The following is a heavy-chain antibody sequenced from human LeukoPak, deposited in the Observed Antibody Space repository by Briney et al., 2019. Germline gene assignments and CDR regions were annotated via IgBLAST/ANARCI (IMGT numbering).Heavy chain of an antibody. J-gene: IGHJ3*02. CDR3: ARGGNTGYFFNAFDM. Sequence: GGSLRLSCAASGFTFNTFEMDWVGQAPGKGLEGVSYLDSSGSTIYYPDSVRGRFTISRDNAKNSLYLQMNSLRADDTAVYYCARGGNTGYFFNAFDMWGQGTMVTVSS. D-gene: IGHD3-9*01. CDR2: LDSSGSTI. CDR1: GFTFNTFE. V-gene: IGHV3-48*03.